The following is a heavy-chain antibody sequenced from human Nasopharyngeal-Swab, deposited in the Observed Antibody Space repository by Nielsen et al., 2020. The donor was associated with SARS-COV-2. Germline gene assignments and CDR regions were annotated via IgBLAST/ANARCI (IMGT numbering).Heavy chain of an antibody. Sequence: SETLSLTCTVSGASTTTYYWNWIRQPPGKGLEWIGYIYYGGSTSYNPSLKSRVTTPLDTSKKQFSLKLASVTAADTAVYYCARLTSLSGALDYWGQGTLVTVSS. V-gene: IGHV4-59*08. CDR2: IYYGGST. CDR3: ARLTSLSGALDY. D-gene: IGHD2-2*01. CDR1: GASTTTYY. J-gene: IGHJ4*02.